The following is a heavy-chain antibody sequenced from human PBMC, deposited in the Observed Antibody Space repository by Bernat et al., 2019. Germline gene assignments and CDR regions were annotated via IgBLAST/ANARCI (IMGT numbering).Heavy chain of an antibody. CDR1: GGSFSGYY. CDR2: INHSGST. CDR3: ARGVGSSWYSP. V-gene: IGHV4-34*01. D-gene: IGHD6-13*01. Sequence: QVQLQQWGAGLLKPSETLSLTCAVYGGSFSGYYWSWICQPPGKGLEWIGEINHSGSTNYNPSLKSRVTISVDTSKNQFSLKLSSVTAADTAVYYCARGVGSSWYSPWGQGTLVTVSS. J-gene: IGHJ4*02.